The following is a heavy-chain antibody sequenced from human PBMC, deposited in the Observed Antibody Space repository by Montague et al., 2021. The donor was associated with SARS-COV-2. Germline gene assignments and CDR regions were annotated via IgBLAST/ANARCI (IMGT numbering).Heavy chain of an antibody. D-gene: IGHD3-10*01. CDR2: IYWNGDK. Sequence: PALVKPTQTLTLTCTFSGFSLRSDDEGVAWIRQSPGQALKWLAVIYWNGDKRYSPSLQRRLTITKDTSENQVVLTMTNMDPVDTATYYCAHRGMIRGLIFDYWGQGTLVTVSS. CDR1: GFSLRSDDEG. CDR3: AHRGMIRGLIFDY. J-gene: IGHJ4*02. V-gene: IGHV2-5*01.